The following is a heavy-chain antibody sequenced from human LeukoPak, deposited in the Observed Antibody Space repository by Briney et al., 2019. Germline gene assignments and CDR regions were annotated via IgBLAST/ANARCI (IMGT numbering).Heavy chain of an antibody. D-gene: IGHD1-26*01. Sequence: GGSLRLSCAASGFTFSSYWMHWVRQAPGKGLVWVSRINSDGSSTSYADSVKGRFTISRDNAKNTLYLQMNSLRAEDTAVYYCARGTEGYYPYYPHGYWGQGTLVTVSS. CDR1: GFTFSSYW. V-gene: IGHV3-74*01. J-gene: IGHJ4*02. CDR3: ARGTEGYYPYYPHGY. CDR2: INSDGSST.